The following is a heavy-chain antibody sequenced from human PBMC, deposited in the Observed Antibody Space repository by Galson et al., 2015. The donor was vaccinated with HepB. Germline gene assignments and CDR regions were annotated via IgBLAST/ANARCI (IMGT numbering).Heavy chain of an antibody. CDR3: ARDRDTAMVTESYNWFDP. V-gene: IGHV1-69*04. Sequence: SVKVSCKASGGTFSSYTISWVRQAPGQGLEWMGRIIPILGIANYAQKFQGRVTITADKSTSTAYMELSSLRSEDSAVYYRARDRDTAMVTESYNWFDPWGQGTLVTVSS. CDR2: IIPILGIA. CDR1: GGTFSSYT. D-gene: IGHD5-18*01. J-gene: IGHJ5*02.